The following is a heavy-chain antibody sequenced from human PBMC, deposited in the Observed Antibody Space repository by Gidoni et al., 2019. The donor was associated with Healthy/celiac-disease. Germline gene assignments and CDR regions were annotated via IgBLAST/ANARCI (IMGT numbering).Heavy chain of an antibody. CDR3: AKAQTESSDFDY. D-gene: IGHD6-6*01. V-gene: IGHV3-9*01. Sequence: EVQLVECGGGLVQPGRSLSLSCAASGFTFDDYAMHWVRQAPGKGMEWVSGISWNSGSIGYADSVKGRFTISRDNAKNSLYLQMNSLRAEDTALYYCAKAQTESSDFDYWGQGTLVTVSS. CDR2: ISWNSGSI. J-gene: IGHJ4*02. CDR1: GFTFDDYA.